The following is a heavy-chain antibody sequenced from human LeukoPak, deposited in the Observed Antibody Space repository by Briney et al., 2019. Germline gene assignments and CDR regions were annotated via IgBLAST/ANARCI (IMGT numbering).Heavy chain of an antibody. CDR3: ARGPSGYHNT. CDR2: ISSSSGYI. D-gene: IGHD5-12*01. CDR1: GFTFSSYS. Sequence: GGSLRLSCAASGFTFSSYSMNWVRQAPGKGLEWVSSISSSSGYIYYADSVKGRFTISRDNAKNSLYLQMNSLRAEDTAVYYCARGPSGYHNTGGQGTLVTVSS. V-gene: IGHV3-21*01. J-gene: IGHJ4*02.